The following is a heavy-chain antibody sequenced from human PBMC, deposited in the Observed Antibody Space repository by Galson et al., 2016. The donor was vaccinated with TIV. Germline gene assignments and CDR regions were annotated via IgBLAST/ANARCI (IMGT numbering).Heavy chain of an antibody. J-gene: IGHJ3*02. CDR2: ISGSGGVT. CDR1: GFTFDNYW. D-gene: IGHD4-23*01. Sequence: SLRLSCAASGFTFDNYWMTWVRQAPGRGLEWVSGISGSGGVTYFADSVKGRFTISRDNSKNTLYLQLNSLRAEDTAVYYCAKRINYGGDAFENWGQGTMVTVSS. CDR3: AKRINYGGDAFEN. V-gene: IGHV3-23*01.